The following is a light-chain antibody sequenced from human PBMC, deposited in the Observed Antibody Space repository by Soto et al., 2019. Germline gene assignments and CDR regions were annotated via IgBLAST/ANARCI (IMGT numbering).Light chain of an antibody. J-gene: IGKJ1*01. CDR1: QSISTY. V-gene: IGKV1-39*01. Sequence: DIPMTQSPSSLSASVGDRVTISCRASQSISTYLNWYQQKPGTAPRLLIYRASSVKSGVPPRFSGSGSGRDFTLTISSLRPEDIATYFCQQNYNSPPWTFGQGTKVEVK. CDR3: QQNYNSPPWT. CDR2: RAS.